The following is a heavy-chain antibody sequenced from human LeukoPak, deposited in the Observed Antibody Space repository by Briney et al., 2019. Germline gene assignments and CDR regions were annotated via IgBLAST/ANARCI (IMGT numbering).Heavy chain of an antibody. D-gene: IGHD2-2*01. Sequence: ASVKVSCKTSGYTFINYGISWVRQAPGQGREWMGWISTFNANTNYAQKFQGRVTITRDTSASTAYMELSSLRSEDTAVYYCARFRWEPDIVVVPAATTYYYYGMDVWGQGTTVTVSS. J-gene: IGHJ6*02. CDR1: GYTFINYG. CDR3: ARFRWEPDIVVVPAATTYYYYGMDV. V-gene: IGHV1-18*01. CDR2: ISTFNANT.